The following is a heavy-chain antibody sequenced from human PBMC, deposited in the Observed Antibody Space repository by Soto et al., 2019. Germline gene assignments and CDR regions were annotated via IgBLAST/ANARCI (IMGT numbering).Heavy chain of an antibody. Sequence: GGSLRLSCAASGFTFSTYAMHWVRQAPGKGRGWVAVIWNDGSNKYYADSVKGRFTISRDNSKNTLYLQMNSLRVEDTAVFYCARDPLGGGNYYNMDVWSKGTTVTVSS. CDR2: IWNDGSNK. CDR1: GFTFSTYA. D-gene: IGHD2-15*01. V-gene: IGHV3-33*01. J-gene: IGHJ6*03. CDR3: ARDPLGGGNYYNMDV.